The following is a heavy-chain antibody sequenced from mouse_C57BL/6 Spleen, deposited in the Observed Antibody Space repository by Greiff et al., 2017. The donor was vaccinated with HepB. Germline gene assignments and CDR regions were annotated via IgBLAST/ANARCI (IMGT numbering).Heavy chain of an antibody. D-gene: IGHD1-1*01. CDR3: ARYLYYYGSVDY. Sequence: QVQLQQPGAELVKPGASVKLSCKASGYTFTSYWMHWVKQRPGQGLEWIGMIHPNSGSTNYNEKFKSKATLTVDKSSSTAYMQLSSLTSEDSAVYYCARYLYYYGSVDYWGQGTSVTVSS. CDR2: IHPNSGST. J-gene: IGHJ4*01. CDR1: GYTFTSYW. V-gene: IGHV1-64*01.